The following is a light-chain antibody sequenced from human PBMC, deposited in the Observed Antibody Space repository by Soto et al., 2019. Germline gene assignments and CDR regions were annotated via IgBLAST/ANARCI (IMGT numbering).Light chain of an antibody. CDR2: EDN. V-gene: IGLV6-57*01. CDR3: QFYEATNQV. CDR1: SGSIASNY. J-gene: IGLJ3*02. Sequence: NFMLTQPHSVSESPGKTVIISCTRSSGSIASNYVQWYQQRPGSSPTTVIYEDNQRPSGVPDRFSGSIDSSSNSASLTISVLETEDEADYFCQFYEATNQVFGGGTKLTVL.